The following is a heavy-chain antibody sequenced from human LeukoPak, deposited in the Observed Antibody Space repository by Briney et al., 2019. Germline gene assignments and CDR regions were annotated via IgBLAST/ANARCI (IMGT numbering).Heavy chain of an antibody. CDR2: IIPIFGSS. Sequence: SVTVSCKASGGTFSSSAISWVRQAPGQGLEWLGGIIPIFGSSNYAQNFQDRVTITADESTSTAYMELSSLRSEDRAVYYCASVTTVTTKGHGAFDIWGQGTMVTVSS. D-gene: IGHD4-17*01. CDR3: ASVTTVTTKGHGAFDI. CDR1: GGTFSSSA. J-gene: IGHJ3*02. V-gene: IGHV1-69*13.